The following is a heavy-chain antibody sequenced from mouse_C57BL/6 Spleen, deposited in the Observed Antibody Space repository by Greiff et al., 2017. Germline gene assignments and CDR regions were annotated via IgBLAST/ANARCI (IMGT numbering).Heavy chain of an antibody. CDR2: IYPGSGST. D-gene: IGHD2-3*01. CDR1: GYTFTSYW. V-gene: IGHV1-55*01. J-gene: IGHJ1*03. CDR3: AREDGPYWYFDV. Sequence: VQLQQPGAELVKPGASVKMSCKASGYTFTSYWITWVKQRPGQGLEWIGDIYPGSGSTNYNEKFKSKATLTVDTSSSTAYMQLSSLTSEDSAVYYCAREDGPYWYFDVWGTGTTVTVSS.